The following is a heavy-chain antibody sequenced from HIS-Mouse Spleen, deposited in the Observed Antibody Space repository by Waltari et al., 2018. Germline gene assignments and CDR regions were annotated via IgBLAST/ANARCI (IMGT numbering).Heavy chain of an antibody. D-gene: IGHD1-26*01. Sequence: QVQLVESGGGVVQPGRSLRLSCAASGFTFSSYGMHWFRQAPGKGLGWLAVISYDGSNKYYADSVKGRFTISRDNSKNTLYMQMNSLRAEDTAVYYCAKDRGSQFDYWGQGTLVTVSS. CDR3: AKDRGSQFDY. CDR1: GFTFSSYG. CDR2: ISYDGSNK. V-gene: IGHV3-30*18. J-gene: IGHJ4*02.